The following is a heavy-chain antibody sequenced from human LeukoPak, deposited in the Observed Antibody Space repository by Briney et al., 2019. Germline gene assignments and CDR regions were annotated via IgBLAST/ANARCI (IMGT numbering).Heavy chain of an antibody. CDR2: ISYDGSNK. CDR3: ARDRVVAGSYFDY. Sequence: GGSLRLSCAASGFTFSSYAMHWVRQAPGKGLEWVAVISYDGSNKYYADSVKGRFTISRDNSKNTLYLQVNSLRAEDTAVYYCARDRVVAGSYFDYWGQGTLVTVSS. CDR1: GFTFSSYA. V-gene: IGHV3-30-3*01. D-gene: IGHD2-2*01. J-gene: IGHJ4*02.